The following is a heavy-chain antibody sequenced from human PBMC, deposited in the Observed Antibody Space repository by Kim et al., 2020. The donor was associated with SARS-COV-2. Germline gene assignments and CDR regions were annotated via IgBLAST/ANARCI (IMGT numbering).Heavy chain of an antibody. CDR3: ARHLFTVEMATIYDYYYGMDV. CDR2: IYYSGST. D-gene: IGHD5-12*01. V-gene: IGHV4-39*01. Sequence: SETLSLTCTVSGGSISSSSYYWGWIRQPPGKGLEWIGSIYYSGSTYYNPSLKSRVTISVDTSKNQFSLKLSSVTAADTAVYYCARHLFTVEMATIYDYYYGMDVWGQGTTVTVSS. J-gene: IGHJ6*02. CDR1: GGSISSSSYY.